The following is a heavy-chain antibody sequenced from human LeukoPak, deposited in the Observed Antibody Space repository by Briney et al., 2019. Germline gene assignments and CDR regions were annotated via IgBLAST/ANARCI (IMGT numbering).Heavy chain of an antibody. CDR3: VRENWYYDH. J-gene: IGHJ4*02. Sequence: ASVKVSYKTSGYTFTAYHMHWVRQAPGQGLEFVGWIYPPTGGTVLAGKFQGRVTMTSDTSIAAAYMELSGLTFDDTAVYYCVRENWYYDHWGQGTLVTVSS. CDR1: GYTFTAYH. D-gene: IGHD3-16*01. CDR2: IYPPTGGT. V-gene: IGHV1-2*02.